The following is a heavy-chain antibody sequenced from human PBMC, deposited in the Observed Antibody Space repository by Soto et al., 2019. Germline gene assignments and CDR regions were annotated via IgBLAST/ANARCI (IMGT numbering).Heavy chain of an antibody. CDR2: INHSGST. CDR1: GLSFSGYY. V-gene: IGHV4-34*01. Sequence: SDTLYLTCAVYGLSFSGYYSRWIRQPPGKGLEWIGEINHSGSTNYNPSLKSRVTISVDTSKNQFSLKLSSVTAADTAVYYCARNRIRVWFGELSYFDPWGQG. CDR3: ARNRIRVWFGELSYFDP. D-gene: IGHD3-10*01. J-gene: IGHJ5*02.